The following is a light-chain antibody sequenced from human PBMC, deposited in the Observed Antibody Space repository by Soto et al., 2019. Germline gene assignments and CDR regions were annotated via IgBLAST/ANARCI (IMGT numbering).Light chain of an antibody. Sequence: QSVLTQPPSASGTPGQRVTISCSGSSSNIGSNYVYWYQQLPGTAPKLLMYRNNKRPSGVPDRFSGSKSGTSASLAISGLRSEDEADYYCAAWDDRVSGSYVFGTGTKVNVL. CDR2: RNN. V-gene: IGLV1-47*01. J-gene: IGLJ1*01. CDR3: AAWDDRVSGSYV. CDR1: SSNIGSNY.